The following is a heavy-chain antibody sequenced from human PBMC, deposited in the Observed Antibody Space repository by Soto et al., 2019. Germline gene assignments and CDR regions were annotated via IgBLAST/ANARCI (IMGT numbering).Heavy chain of an antibody. CDR2: ISYDGSNK. CDR3: AKDRSPYYYGSGLDY. J-gene: IGHJ4*02. V-gene: IGHV3-30*18. D-gene: IGHD3-10*01. Sequence: GGSLRLSCAASGFTFSSYGMHWVRQAPGKGLEWVAVISYDGSNKYYADSVKGRFTISRDNSKNTLYLQMNSLRAEDTAVYYCAKDRSPYYYGSGLDYWGQGTLVTVSS. CDR1: GFTFSSYG.